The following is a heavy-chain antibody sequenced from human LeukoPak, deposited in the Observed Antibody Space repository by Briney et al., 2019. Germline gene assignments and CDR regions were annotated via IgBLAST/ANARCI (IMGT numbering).Heavy chain of an antibody. CDR2: TNHSGST. CDR1: GESFSAYY. Sequence: SETLSLTCALYGESFSAYYWTWIRRAPGEGLEFIGETNHSGSTSYNPPLQSRVTMSVDTSKSQFSLTLSSLTAADTAEYYCARLKPPRYYFDNWGQGIQVIASS. CDR3: ARLKPPRYYFDN. J-gene: IGHJ4*02. D-gene: IGHD1-14*01. V-gene: IGHV4-34*01.